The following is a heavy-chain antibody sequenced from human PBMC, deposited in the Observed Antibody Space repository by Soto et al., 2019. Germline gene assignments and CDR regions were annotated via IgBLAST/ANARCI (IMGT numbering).Heavy chain of an antibody. CDR2: INAGAGGT. Sequence: VKISCNASGYIFSRFAIHWLRRAPGQGLEWMGWINAGAGGTKYSQSFQGRVTITRDTSATTAYMDLYSLTSEDTAMYFCARERGNSGTYDYWGQGTLVTVSS. CDR3: ARERGNSGTYDY. D-gene: IGHD1-1*01. CDR1: GYIFSRFA. V-gene: IGHV1-3*01. J-gene: IGHJ4*02.